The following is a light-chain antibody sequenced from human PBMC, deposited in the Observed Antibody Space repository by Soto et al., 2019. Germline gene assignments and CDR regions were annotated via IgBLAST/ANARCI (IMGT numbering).Light chain of an antibody. CDR2: DVS. J-gene: IGLJ2*01. V-gene: IGLV2-11*01. CDR3: SSYAGYSTSVV. CDR1: SSDVGGYNY. Sequence: QSALTQPRSVSGSPGQSVTISCTGTSSDVGGYNYVSWYQQHPGKAPKLMIYDVSKRPSGVSDRFSGSKSGNTASLTISGLQAEDEAEYYCSSYAGYSTSVVFGGGTQLTVL.